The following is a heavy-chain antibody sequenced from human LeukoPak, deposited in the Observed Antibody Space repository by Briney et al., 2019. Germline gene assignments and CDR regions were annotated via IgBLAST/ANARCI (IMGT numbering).Heavy chain of an antibody. CDR2: ISYDGSNK. CDR3: ATQYSYGYHSDY. J-gene: IGHJ4*02. D-gene: IGHD5-18*01. Sequence: GRSLRLSCVASGFTFSSYAMHWVRQAPGKGLEWVAVISYDGSNKYYADSVKGRFTISRDNSKNTLYLQMNSLRAEDTAVYYCATQYSYGYHSDYWGQGTLVTVSS. V-gene: IGHV3-30-3*01. CDR1: GFTFSSYA.